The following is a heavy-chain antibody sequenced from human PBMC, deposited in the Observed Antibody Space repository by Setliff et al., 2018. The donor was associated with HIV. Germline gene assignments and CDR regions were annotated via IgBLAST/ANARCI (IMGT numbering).Heavy chain of an antibody. Sequence: AASVKVSCKASGYTFTTYAMIWVRQAPGQSLEWMGWINTGNGNTRLSQKFQGRVTISRDTSASTAYVELYSLTSEDTAVHYCARTLTYYFDGSFSSGPADYWGLGTLVTVSS. J-gene: IGHJ4*02. CDR1: GYTFTTYA. CDR3: ARTLTYYFDGSFSSGPADY. CDR2: INTGNGNT. D-gene: IGHD3-22*01. V-gene: IGHV1-3*04.